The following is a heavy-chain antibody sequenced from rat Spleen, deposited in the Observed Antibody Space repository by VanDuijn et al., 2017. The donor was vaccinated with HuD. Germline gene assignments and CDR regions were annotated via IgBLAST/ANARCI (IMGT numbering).Heavy chain of an antibody. Sequence: EVQLVESGGGLVQPGRSLKFSCAASGFTFSNYNMTWVRQAPTKGLEWVATLSYDATAPYYRDSVKGRFTISRDNAKTTLYLQMDSLRSEDTATYYCTTDPGYNNYWYFDFWGPGTMVTVSS. V-gene: IGHV5S10*01. CDR2: LSYDATAP. CDR3: TTDPGYNNYWYFDF. J-gene: IGHJ1*01. CDR1: GFTFSNYN. D-gene: IGHD1-10*01.